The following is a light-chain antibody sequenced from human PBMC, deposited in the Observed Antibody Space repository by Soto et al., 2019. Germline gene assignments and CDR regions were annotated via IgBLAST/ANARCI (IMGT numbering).Light chain of an antibody. V-gene: IGLV1-44*01. J-gene: IGLJ3*02. CDR1: TSNIGNNN. Sequence: QSVLTQEPSASETPGQRITLSCSGSTSNIGNNNVNWYQQVPGTAPKLLMYRNNLRPSGVPDRFSGSKSGTSASLAISGLQSDDEADYYCAAWDDSLSAWVFGGGTKLTVL. CDR2: RNN. CDR3: AAWDDSLSAWV.